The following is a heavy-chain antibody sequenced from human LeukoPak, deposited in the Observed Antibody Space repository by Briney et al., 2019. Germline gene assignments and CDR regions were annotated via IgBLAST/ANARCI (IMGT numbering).Heavy chain of an antibody. V-gene: IGHV1-2*02. Sequence: ASVKVSCKASGYTFTANYMHWVRQAPGQGLEWMGWINPNSGGTNYAQKSQGRVTMTRDTSISTAYMELSRLTSDDTAVYYCARELYELWLDTNWFDPWGQGTLVTVSS. CDR1: GYTFTANY. D-gene: IGHD6-19*01. J-gene: IGHJ5*02. CDR3: ARELYELWLDTNWFDP. CDR2: INPNSGGT.